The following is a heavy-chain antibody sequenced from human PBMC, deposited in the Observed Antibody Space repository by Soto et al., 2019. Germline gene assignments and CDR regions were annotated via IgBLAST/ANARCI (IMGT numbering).Heavy chain of an antibody. D-gene: IGHD6-19*01. CDR3: ARGIAVAPGAFDI. J-gene: IGHJ3*02. CDR1: GFTFSDHY. V-gene: IGHV3-72*01. Sequence: EVQVVESGGGLVQPGGSLRLSCAASGFTFSDHYMDWVSQAQGKGLEGVARSRNKANSYTTEYAAPVKGRVTISRDDSNNSLYLLMNSLKTADTAVYYCARGIAVAPGAFDIWGQGTMVTVSS. CDR2: SRNKANSYTT.